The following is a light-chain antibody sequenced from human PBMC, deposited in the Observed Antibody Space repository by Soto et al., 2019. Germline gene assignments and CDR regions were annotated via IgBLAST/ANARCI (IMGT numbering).Light chain of an antibody. V-gene: IGKV1-39*01. Sequence: DIQMTQSPSSLSASVGDRVTITCRASQSISSYLNWYQQKPGKDPKLLIYAASILQSGVPSRFSGSGSGTDFTLTISSLQPEDFATYYCQQSYSNPPWTFGQGTKVEIK. CDR3: QQSYSNPPWT. CDR2: AAS. J-gene: IGKJ1*01. CDR1: QSISSY.